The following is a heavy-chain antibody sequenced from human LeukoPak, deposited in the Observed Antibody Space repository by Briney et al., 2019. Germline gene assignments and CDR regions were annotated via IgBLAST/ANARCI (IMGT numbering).Heavy chain of an antibody. Sequence: SETLSLTCTVSGDSISYFYWGWIRQPPGKGLEWIGYIFYSGSTNYNPSLKSRVSIAVDTSKKQFSLKLNSVTAADTAIYYCARYGVRGSYHYYMDVWGKGTTITVSS. J-gene: IGHJ6*03. CDR2: IFYSGST. CDR1: GDSISYFY. D-gene: IGHD2-21*01. CDR3: ARYGVRGSYHYYMDV. V-gene: IGHV4-59*01.